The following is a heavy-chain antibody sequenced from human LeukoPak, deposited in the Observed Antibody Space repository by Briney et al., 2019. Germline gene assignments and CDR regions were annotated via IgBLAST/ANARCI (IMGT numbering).Heavy chain of an antibody. J-gene: IGHJ4*02. V-gene: IGHV4-59*01. Sequence: SETLSLTCTVSGGSISSYHWSWIRQPPGKGLEWIGYIYYSGSTNYNPSLKSRVTISVDTSKNQYSLKLSSVTAADTAVYYCARGYYDSSGYWGFDYWGQGTLVTVSS. CDR2: IYYSGST. CDR3: ARGYYDSSGYWGFDY. D-gene: IGHD3-22*01. CDR1: GGSISSYH.